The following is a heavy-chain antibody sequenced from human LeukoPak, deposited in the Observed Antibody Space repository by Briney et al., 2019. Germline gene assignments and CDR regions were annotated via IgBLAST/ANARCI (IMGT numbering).Heavy chain of an antibody. CDR3: ARDSSSVSWFDP. CDR2: IYYSGST. CDR1: GGSISSYY. V-gene: IGHV4-59*01. D-gene: IGHD6-6*01. J-gene: IGHJ5*02. Sequence: PSETLSLTCTVSGGSISSYYWSWIRQPPGKRLEWIGYIYYSGSTSYNPSFKSRVTISVDTSKNQISLKLSSVTAADTAVYYCARDSSSVSWFDPWGQGTLVTVSS.